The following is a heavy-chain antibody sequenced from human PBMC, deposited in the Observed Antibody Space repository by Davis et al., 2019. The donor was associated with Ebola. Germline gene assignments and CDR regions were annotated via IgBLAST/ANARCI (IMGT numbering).Heavy chain of an antibody. D-gene: IGHD4-23*01. Sequence: MPSETLSLTCTVSGGSISSYYWSWIRQPPGKGLEWIGYIYYSGSTNYNPSLKSRVTISVDTSKNQFSLKLSSVTAADTAVYYCARVDGGDFDYWGQGALVTVSS. V-gene: IGHV4-59*01. CDR3: ARVDGGDFDY. CDR2: IYYSGST. CDR1: GGSISSYY. J-gene: IGHJ4*02.